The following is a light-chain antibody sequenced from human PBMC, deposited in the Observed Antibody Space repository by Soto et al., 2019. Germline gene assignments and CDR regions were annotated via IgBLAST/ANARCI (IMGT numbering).Light chain of an antibody. CDR3: CSNAAGSTYV. J-gene: IGLJ1*01. Sequence: QSVLTQPASVSGSPGQSITISCTGTSSDVGSHNLVSWYQQFPGKAPKLIIFEASKRPSGVSNRFSGSKSGSTASLTISGLQAEAEDDYYCCSNAAGSTYVFGSGTKVTVL. V-gene: IGLV2-23*01. CDR2: EAS. CDR1: SSDVGSHNL.